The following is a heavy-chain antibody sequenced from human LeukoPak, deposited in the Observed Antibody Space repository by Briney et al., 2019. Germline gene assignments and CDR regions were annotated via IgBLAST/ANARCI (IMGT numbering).Heavy chain of an antibody. Sequence: SETLSLTCAVYGGSFSGYYWSWIRQPPGKGLEWIGEINHSGSTNYNPSLKSRVTISVDTSKNQFSLKLSPVTAADTAVYYCARVGKRITIFGVVISSPYFDYWGQGTLVTVSS. CDR3: ARVGKRITIFGVVISSPYFDY. CDR1: GGSFSGYY. J-gene: IGHJ4*02. V-gene: IGHV4-34*01. CDR2: INHSGST. D-gene: IGHD3-3*01.